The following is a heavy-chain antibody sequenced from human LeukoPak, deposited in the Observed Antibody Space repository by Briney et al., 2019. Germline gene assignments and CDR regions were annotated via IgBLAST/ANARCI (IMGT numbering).Heavy chain of an antibody. V-gene: IGHV4-34*01. J-gene: IGHJ4*02. CDR2: INHSGST. D-gene: IGHD6-6*01. CDR1: GGSFSGYY. Sequence: SETLSLTCAVYGGSFSGYYWSWIRQPPGKGQEWIGKINHSGSTNYNPSLKSRVTISVDTSKNQFSLKLSSVTAADTAVYYCARAWYSSSSYFDYWGQGTLVTVSS. CDR3: ARAWYSSSSYFDY.